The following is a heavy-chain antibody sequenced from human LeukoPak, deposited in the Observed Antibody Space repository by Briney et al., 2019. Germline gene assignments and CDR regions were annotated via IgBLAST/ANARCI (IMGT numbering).Heavy chain of an antibody. CDR1: RYSFTSYW. CDR3: ARGAGYCSSTSCSLGY. V-gene: IGHV1-8*03. D-gene: IGHD2-2*01. CDR2: MNPNSGNT. Sequence: GESLKISCKGSRYSFTSYWIGWVRQATGQGLEWMGWMNPNSGNTGYAQKFQGRVTITRNTSISTVFMELSSLRSEDTAVYYCARGAGYCSSTSCSLGYWGQGTLVTVSS. J-gene: IGHJ4*02.